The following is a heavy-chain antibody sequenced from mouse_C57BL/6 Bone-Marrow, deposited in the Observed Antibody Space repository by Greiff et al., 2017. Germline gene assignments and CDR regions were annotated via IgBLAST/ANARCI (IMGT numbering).Heavy chain of an antibody. V-gene: IGHV3-6*01. CDR1: GYSITSGYY. CDR2: ISYDGSN. D-gene: IGHD1-1*01. Sequence: EVQLQESGPGLVKPSQSLSLTCSVTGYSITSGYYWNWIRQFPGNKLEWMGYISYDGSNNYNPSLKNRISITRDTSKNQFFLKLNSVTTEGTATYYCARAVGYAMDYWGQGTSVTVSS. J-gene: IGHJ4*01. CDR3: ARAVGYAMDY.